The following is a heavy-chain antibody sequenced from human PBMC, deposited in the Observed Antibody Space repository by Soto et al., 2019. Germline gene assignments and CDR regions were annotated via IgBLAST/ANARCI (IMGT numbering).Heavy chain of an antibody. CDR2: ISGSGGST. D-gene: IGHD2-15*01. V-gene: IGHV3-23*01. J-gene: IGHJ4*02. CDR3: AKSRLCSGGSCYSFDY. Sequence: PGGSLRLSCAASGFTFSSYAMSWVRQAPGKGLEWVSAISGSGGSTYYADSVKGRFTISRDNSKNTLYLQMNSLRAEDTAVYYCAKSRLCSGGSCYSFDYWGQGTLVTVSS. CDR1: GFTFSSYA.